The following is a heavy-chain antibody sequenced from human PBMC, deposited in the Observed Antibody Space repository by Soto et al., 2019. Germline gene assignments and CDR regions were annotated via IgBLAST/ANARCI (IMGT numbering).Heavy chain of an antibody. D-gene: IGHD6-6*01. J-gene: IGHJ4*02. CDR3: SSSSGDY. Sequence: QVQLQQWGAGLLKPSETLSLTCAVYGGSFSGYYWSWIRQPPGKGLEWIGEINHSGSTNYNPSLKSRVTRSVDTAKNQFALKLSSVTAADTAVYYCSSSSGDYWGQGTLVTVSS. CDR1: GGSFSGYY. CDR2: INHSGST. V-gene: IGHV4-34*01.